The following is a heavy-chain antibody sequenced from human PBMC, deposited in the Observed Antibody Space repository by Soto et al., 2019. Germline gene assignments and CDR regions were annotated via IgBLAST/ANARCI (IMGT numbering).Heavy chain of an antibody. CDR2: IKQDGSEK. CDR1: GFTFSSYW. CDR3: AREVVGATYYYYMDV. J-gene: IGHJ6*03. Sequence: GGSLRLSCAASGFTFSSYWMSWVRQAPGKGLEWVANIKQDGSEKYYVDSVKGRFTISRDNAKNSLYLQMNSLRAEDTSVYYCAREVVGATYYYYMDVWGKGTTVTVSS. D-gene: IGHD1-26*01. V-gene: IGHV3-7*03.